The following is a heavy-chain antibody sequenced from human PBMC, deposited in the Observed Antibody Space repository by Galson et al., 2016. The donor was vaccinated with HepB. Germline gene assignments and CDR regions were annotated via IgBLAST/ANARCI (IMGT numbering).Heavy chain of an antibody. J-gene: IGHJ4*02. V-gene: IGHV3-53*01. CDR2: IYSGGGT. Sequence: SLRLSCAASGFTVSGNYLTWVRQAPGRAPECVSIIYSGGGTYYADSVKGRFTISRDSSKNTMYLQMNSLRAEDTAVYYCARALPYTVVPDYWGQGTLVTVST. CDR3: ARALPYTVVPDY. D-gene: IGHD2-2*02. CDR1: GFTVSGNY.